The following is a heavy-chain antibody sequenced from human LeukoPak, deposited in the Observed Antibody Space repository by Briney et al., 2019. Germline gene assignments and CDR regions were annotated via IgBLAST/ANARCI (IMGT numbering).Heavy chain of an antibody. CDR3: ASNSGSYHRAYYYYGMDV. Sequence: ASVKVSCKASGYTFTSYDINWVRQATGQGLEWMGWMNPNSGNTGYAQKFQGRVTMTRNTSISTAYMELSSLRSEDTAVYYCASNSGSYHRAYYYYGMDVWGQGTAVTVSS. J-gene: IGHJ6*02. CDR2: MNPNSGNT. D-gene: IGHD1-26*01. V-gene: IGHV1-8*01. CDR1: GYTFTSYD.